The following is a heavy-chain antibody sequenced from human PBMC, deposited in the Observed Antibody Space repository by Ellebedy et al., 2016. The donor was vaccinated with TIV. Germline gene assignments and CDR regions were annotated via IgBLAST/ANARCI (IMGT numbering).Heavy chain of an antibody. V-gene: IGHV3-66*01. CDR3: AEMGVRVPDAFDI. Sequence: GESLKISCAASGFTVSSHYMSWVRQAPGKGLEWVSVFFSGCNTYYADSVKGRFIISRDNSENTLYRHMNSLRGEDTAVYYCAEMGVRVPDAFDIWGQGTMVTVSS. D-gene: IGHD5-24*01. CDR1: GFTVSSHY. J-gene: IGHJ3*02. CDR2: FFSGCNT.